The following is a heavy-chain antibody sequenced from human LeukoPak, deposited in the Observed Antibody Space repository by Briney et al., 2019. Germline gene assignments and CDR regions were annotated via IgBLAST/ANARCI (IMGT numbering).Heavy chain of an antibody. CDR1: GYTFTSYG. CDR3: AAIPVFGVVLHQEPV. Sequence: ASVKLSCKASGYTFTSYGISWVRQAPGQGLEWMGWISAYNGSTNYAQKLQGRVTMTTDISTNTAYMELSSLRSEDTAVYFCAAIPVFGVVLHQEPVWGKGTTVTVSS. V-gene: IGHV1-18*01. J-gene: IGHJ6*04. CDR2: ISAYNGST. D-gene: IGHD3-3*01.